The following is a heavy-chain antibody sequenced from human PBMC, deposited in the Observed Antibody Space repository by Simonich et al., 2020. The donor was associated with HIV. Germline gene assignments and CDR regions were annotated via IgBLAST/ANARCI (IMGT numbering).Heavy chain of an antibody. Sequence: EVQLVESGGGLVQPGRSLRLSCAASGFTFDDYAMHWVGQAPGKSLEWVSGISWNSGSIGYADSVKGRFTISRDNAKNSLYLQMNSLRAEDMALYYCAKDRYSSSSGSFDYWGQGTLVTVSS. CDR1: GFTFDDYA. CDR3: AKDRYSSSSGSFDY. CDR2: ISWNSGSI. V-gene: IGHV3-9*03. D-gene: IGHD6-6*01. J-gene: IGHJ4*02.